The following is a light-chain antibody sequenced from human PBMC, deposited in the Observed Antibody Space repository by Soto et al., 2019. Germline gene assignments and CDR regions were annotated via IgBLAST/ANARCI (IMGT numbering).Light chain of an antibody. J-gene: IGKJ1*01. CDR2: WAS. CDR3: QQYYRPWT. CDR1: QSVLYSSNNKNY. V-gene: IGKV4-1*01. Sequence: DIVMTQSPDSLAVSLGERATINCKSSQSVLYSSNNKNYLAWYQQKPGQPPKLLIYWASTRESGVPDRFSGSGSGTDFPLTISSPQAEDVAVYYCQQYYRPWTFGQGTKVEIK.